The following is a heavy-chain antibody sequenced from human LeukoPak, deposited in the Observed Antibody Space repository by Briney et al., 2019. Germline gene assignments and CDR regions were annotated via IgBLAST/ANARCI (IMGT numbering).Heavy chain of an antibody. J-gene: IGHJ4*02. CDR1: GFTFSSYS. CDR3: ARAVPPWRRLRFFDWPY. V-gene: IGHV3-21*01. D-gene: IGHD3-9*01. CDR2: ISSNSSYI. Sequence: GGSLRLSCAASGFTFSSYSMNWVRQAPGKGLEWVSSISSNSSYIYYADSVKGRFTISRDNAKNSLFLQMNSLRAEDTAVYYCARAVPPWRRLRFFDWPYWGQGTLVTVSS.